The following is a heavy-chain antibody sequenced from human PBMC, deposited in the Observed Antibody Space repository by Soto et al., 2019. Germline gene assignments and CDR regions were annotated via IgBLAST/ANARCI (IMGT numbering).Heavy chain of an antibody. CDR3: VRDFPDGLRFLEWLAFTYYYMYV. CDR2: ISAYNGNT. J-gene: IGHJ6*03. Sequence: ASVKVSCKASGYTFTSYGISWVRQAPGQGLEWMGWISAYNGNTNYAQKLQGRVTMTSDRSVSTAYMELSSLRSEDMVVYSCVRDFPDGLRFLEWLAFTYYYMYVWGKGTTVTVSS. CDR1: GYTFTSYG. D-gene: IGHD3-3*01. V-gene: IGHV1-18*03.